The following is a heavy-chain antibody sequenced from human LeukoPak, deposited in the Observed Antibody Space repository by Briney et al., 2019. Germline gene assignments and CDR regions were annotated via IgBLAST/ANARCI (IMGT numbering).Heavy chain of an antibody. J-gene: IGHJ3*02. V-gene: IGHV3-74*01. CDR3: ARPETQYSSGLDGFDI. Sequence: PGGSLRLSCAASGFTFSTYWMHWVRQAPGKGLVWVSRINRDGSRTTYADSVKGRFTISRDNAKNTLYLQMNSLRTEDTAVYYCARPETQYSSGLDGFDIWGQGTMVTVSS. CDR1: GFTFSTYW. CDR2: INRDGSRT. D-gene: IGHD6-19*01.